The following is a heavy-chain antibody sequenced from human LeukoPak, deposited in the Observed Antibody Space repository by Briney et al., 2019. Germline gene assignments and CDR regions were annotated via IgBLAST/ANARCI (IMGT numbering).Heavy chain of an antibody. J-gene: IGHJ4*02. V-gene: IGHV3-11*04. Sequence: GGSQRLYCAASGFTFSDHYMSWIRQAPGKGLEWVSYIGGSGTPIYYADSVKGRFTVSRDNAKNSLFLQMDSLRAEDTAVYYCARDRRPSVYGGLDNWGQGTLITVSS. D-gene: IGHD4/OR15-4a*01. CDR3: ARDRRPSVYGGLDN. CDR1: GFTFSDHY. CDR2: IGGSGTPI.